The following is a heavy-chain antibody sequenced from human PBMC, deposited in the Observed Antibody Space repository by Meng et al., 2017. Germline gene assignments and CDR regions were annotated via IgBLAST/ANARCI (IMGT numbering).Heavy chain of an antibody. CDR1: GGPFSGYY. J-gene: IGHJ4*02. CDR3: ARRGIAARPFYY. CDR2: INHSGST. D-gene: IGHD6-6*01. V-gene: IGHV4-34*01. Sequence: QVQLQQRGAKLLKPSAPLSLPCAVYGGPFSGYYCSWIRQPPGKVLEWIGEINHSGSTNYNPSLKSRVTISVDTSKNQFSLKLSSVTAADTAVYYCARRGIAARPFYYWGQGTLVTVSS.